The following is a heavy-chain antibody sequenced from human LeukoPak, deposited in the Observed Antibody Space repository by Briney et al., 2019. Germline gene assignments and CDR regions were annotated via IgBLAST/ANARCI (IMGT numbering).Heavy chain of an antibody. CDR1: GGSFSGYY. CDR3: ARDLGRVIYDYGDSDEAFDI. CDR2: INHSGST. V-gene: IGHV4-34*01. Sequence: PSETLSLTCAVYGGSFSGYYWSWIRQPPGKGLEWIGEINHSGSTNYNPSLKSRVTISVDTSKNQFSLKLSSVTAEDTAVYYCARDLGRVIYDYGDSDEAFDIWGQGTMVTVSS. D-gene: IGHD4-17*01. J-gene: IGHJ3*02.